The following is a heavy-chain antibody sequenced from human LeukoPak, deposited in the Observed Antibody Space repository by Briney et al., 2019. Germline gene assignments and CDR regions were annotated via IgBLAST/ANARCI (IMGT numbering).Heavy chain of an antibody. CDR3: ARADIVVVPAARVGDFDY. D-gene: IGHD2-2*01. J-gene: IGHJ4*02. Sequence: GASVKVSCKASGGTFSSYAISWVRQAPGQGLEWMGWINTNTGNPTYAQGFTGRFVFSLDTSVSTAYLQISSLKAEDTAVYYCARADIVVVPAARVGDFDYWGQGTLVTVSS. CDR1: GGTFSSYA. CDR2: INTNTGNP. V-gene: IGHV7-4-1*02.